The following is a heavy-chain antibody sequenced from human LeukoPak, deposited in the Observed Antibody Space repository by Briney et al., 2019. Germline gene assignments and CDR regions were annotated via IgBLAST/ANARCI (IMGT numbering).Heavy chain of an antibody. V-gene: IGHV3-30*18. J-gene: IGHJ6*02. CDR2: ISYDGSDK. CDR1: GFTFSTYA. Sequence: GGSLRLSCAASGFTFSTYAMHWVRQAPGKGLEWVTIISYDGSDKYYADSVKGRFTISRDNSINTLYLQMSTLRAEDTAVYYCAKASNSYFFYCGMDVWGQGTTVTVSS. D-gene: IGHD2/OR15-2a*01. CDR3: AKASNSYFFYCGMDV.